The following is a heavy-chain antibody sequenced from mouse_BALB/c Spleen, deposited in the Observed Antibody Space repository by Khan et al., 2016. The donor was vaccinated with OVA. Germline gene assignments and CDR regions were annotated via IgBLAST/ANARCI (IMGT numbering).Heavy chain of an antibody. D-gene: IGHD2-10*02. CDR3: SRTGYGNPFAY. CDR1: GYTFTSYY. Sequence: QVQLQQSGAELVKPGASVKLSCKASGYTFTSYYLYWVKQRPGQGLEWIGGINPNNEYTHLHEKFKRKATLTVDTSSSNAYMQLSNLTSEDSAIYYCSRTGYGNPFAYWGQGTLVTVSA. CDR2: INPNNEYT. V-gene: IGHV1S81*02. J-gene: IGHJ3*01.